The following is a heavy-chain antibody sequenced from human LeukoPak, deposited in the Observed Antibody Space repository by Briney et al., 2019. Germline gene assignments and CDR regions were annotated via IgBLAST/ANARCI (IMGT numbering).Heavy chain of an antibody. V-gene: IGHV3-23*01. CDR1: GFTFSSYA. J-gene: IGHJ4*02. CDR2: ISGSGGST. Sequence: GGSLRLSCAASGFTFSSYAMSWVRQAPGKGLEWVSAISGSGGSTYYADSVKVRFTISRDNSKNTLYLQMNSLIAEDTAVYYCAKSPTYYYDSSGYYFDYWGQGTLVTVSS. CDR3: AKSPTYYYDSSGYYFDY. D-gene: IGHD3-22*01.